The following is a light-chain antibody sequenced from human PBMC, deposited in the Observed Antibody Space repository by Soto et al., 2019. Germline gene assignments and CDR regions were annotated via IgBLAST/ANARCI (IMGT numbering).Light chain of an antibody. CDR1: SSDFGAYNY. CDR2: EVK. J-gene: IGLJ1*01. V-gene: IGLV2-14*01. Sequence: QSALTQPASVSGSPGQSITISCTGTSSDFGAYNYVSWCQQYPGKAPKLMIYEVKNRPSGVSNRFSGSRSGSTASLTISALQAEDEADYYCSSYTTNSTGGYVFGTGTKLTVL. CDR3: SSYTTNSTGGYV.